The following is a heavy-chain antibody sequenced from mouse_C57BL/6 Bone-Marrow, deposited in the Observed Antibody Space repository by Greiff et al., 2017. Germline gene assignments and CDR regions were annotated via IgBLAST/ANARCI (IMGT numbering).Heavy chain of an antibody. V-gene: IGHV1-64*01. CDR2: IHPTSGST. CDR3: ARFYYCFISHSGY. J-gene: IGHJ2*01. Sequence: QVQLQQPGAELVKPGASVKLSCKASGYTFNSYGMNWVKQRPGKGLEWIGMIHPTSGSTNYNEKFKSKATLTVDKSSSTAYMQLSSLTSEDSACYYCARFYYCFISHSGYWGQGTTLTVAS. CDR1: GYTFNSYG. D-gene: IGHD1-1*01.